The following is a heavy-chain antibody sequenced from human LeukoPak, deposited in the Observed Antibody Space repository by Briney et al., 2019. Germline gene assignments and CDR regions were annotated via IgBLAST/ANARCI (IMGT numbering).Heavy chain of an antibody. D-gene: IGHD3-10*01. J-gene: IGHJ4*02. Sequence: SETLFLTCTVSGGSISSGGYHWSWIRQHPGKGLEWIGYIHDSGSTYYNPSLKSRVTISVDTSKNQFSLKLSSVTAADTAVYYCAKVLLWFGELSHCDYWGQGTLVTVSS. CDR1: GGSISSGGYH. CDR3: AKVLLWFGELSHCDY. CDR2: IHDSGST. V-gene: IGHV4-31*03.